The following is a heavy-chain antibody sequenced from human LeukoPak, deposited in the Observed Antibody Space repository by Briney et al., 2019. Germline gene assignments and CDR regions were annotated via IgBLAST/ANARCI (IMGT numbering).Heavy chain of an antibody. Sequence: SETLSLTCTVSGGSISSSSYYWGWIRQPPGKGLEWIGSIYYSGSTYYNPSLKSRVTISVDTSKNQFSLKLSSVTAADTAVYYCARGRYYYGSGSSHYYYYYMDVWGKGTTVTVSS. D-gene: IGHD3-10*01. CDR2: IYYSGST. CDR1: GGSISSSSYY. V-gene: IGHV4-39*07. CDR3: ARGRYYYGSGSSHYYYYYMDV. J-gene: IGHJ6*03.